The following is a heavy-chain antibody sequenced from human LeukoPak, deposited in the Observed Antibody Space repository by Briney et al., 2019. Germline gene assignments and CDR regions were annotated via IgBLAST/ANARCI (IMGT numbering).Heavy chain of an antibody. D-gene: IGHD6-13*01. Sequence: PGRSLRLSCAASGFTFSSYGMHWVRQAPGKGLEWVAVISYDGSNKYYADSVKGRFTISRDNSKNTLYLQMNSLGAEDTAVYYCAKTEQQLAPLSAFDIWGQGTMVTVPS. V-gene: IGHV3-30*18. CDR3: AKTEQQLAPLSAFDI. CDR1: GFTFSSYG. J-gene: IGHJ3*02. CDR2: ISYDGSNK.